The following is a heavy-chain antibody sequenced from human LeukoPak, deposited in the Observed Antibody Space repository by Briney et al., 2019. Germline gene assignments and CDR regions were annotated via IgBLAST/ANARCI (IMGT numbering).Heavy chain of an antibody. CDR2: INAGNGNT. Sequence: ASVKVSCKASGYTFTSYAMHRVRQAPGQRLEWMGWINAGNGNTKYSQKFQGRVTITRDTSASTAYMELSSLRSEDTAVYYCARGGYCSGGSCYSGWFDPWGQGTLVTVSS. D-gene: IGHD2-15*01. CDR1: GYTFTSYA. V-gene: IGHV1-3*01. CDR3: ARGGYCSGGSCYSGWFDP. J-gene: IGHJ5*02.